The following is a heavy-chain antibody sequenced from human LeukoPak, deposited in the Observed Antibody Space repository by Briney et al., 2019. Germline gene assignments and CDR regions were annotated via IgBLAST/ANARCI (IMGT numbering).Heavy chain of an antibody. CDR2: ISYDGSNK. Sequence: GRSLRLSCAASGFTFSSYAMHWVRQAPGKGLEWVAVISYDGSNKYYADSVKGRFTISRDNSKNTLYLQMNSLRAEDTAVYYCAFSSGYRKYFQHWGQGTLVTVSS. J-gene: IGHJ1*01. V-gene: IGHV3-30*04. D-gene: IGHD3-22*01. CDR1: GFTFSSYA. CDR3: AFSSGYRKYFQH.